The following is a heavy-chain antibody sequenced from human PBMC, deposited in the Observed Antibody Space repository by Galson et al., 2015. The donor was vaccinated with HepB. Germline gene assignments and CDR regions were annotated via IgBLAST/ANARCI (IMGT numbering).Heavy chain of an antibody. J-gene: IGHJ6*02. CDR2: INPNSGGT. D-gene: IGHD2-2*01. CDR1: GYTFTGYY. Sequence: SVKVSCKASGYTFTGYYMHWVRQAPGQGLEWMGRINPNSGGTNYAQKFQGRVTMTRDTSISTAYMELSRLRSDDTAVYYCARVVGPYYGMDVWGQGTTVTVSS. CDR3: ARVVGPYYGMDV. V-gene: IGHV1-2*06.